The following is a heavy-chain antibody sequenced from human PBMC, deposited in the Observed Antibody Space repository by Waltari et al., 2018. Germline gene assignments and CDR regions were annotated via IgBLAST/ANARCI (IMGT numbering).Heavy chain of an antibody. CDR3: ARTLLVATIRNAFDI. V-gene: IGHV4-31*03. J-gene: IGHJ3*02. Sequence: QVQLQESGPGLVKPSQTLSLTCTVSGGSISSGGYYWSWIRQHPGKGLEWIGYIYYSGSTYYTPSLTSRVTISVDTSKNQFSLKLSSVTAADTAVYYCARTLLVATIRNAFDIWGQGTMVTVSS. D-gene: IGHD5-12*01. CDR1: GGSISSGGYY. CDR2: IYYSGST.